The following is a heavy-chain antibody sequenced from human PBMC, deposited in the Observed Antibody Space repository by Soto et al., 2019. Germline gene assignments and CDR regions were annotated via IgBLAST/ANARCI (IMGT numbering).Heavy chain of an antibody. V-gene: IGHV1-58*01. Sequence: SVKVSCKASGFTFTSSAVQWVRQARGQRLEWIGWIVVGSGNTNYAQRFQERVTITRDMSTSTAYMELSSLRSEDTAVYYCAAGTAMVQYAFDIWGQGTMVTVS. D-gene: IGHD5-18*01. CDR2: IVVGSGNT. CDR1: GFTFTSSA. J-gene: IGHJ3*02. CDR3: AAGTAMVQYAFDI.